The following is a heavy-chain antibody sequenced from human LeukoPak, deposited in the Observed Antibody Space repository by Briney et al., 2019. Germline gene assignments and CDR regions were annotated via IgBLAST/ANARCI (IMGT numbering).Heavy chain of an antibody. J-gene: IGHJ5*02. CDR3: ARVVKYQLLRGLNWFDP. CDR1: GYSFTSYW. D-gene: IGHD2-2*01. V-gene: IGHV5-51*01. Sequence: GESLKISCKGSGYSFTSYWIGWVRQMPGKGLEWMGIIYPGDSDTRYSPSFQGQVTISADKSISTAYMELSRLRSGDTAVYYCARVVKYQLLRGLNWFDPWGQGTLVTVSS. CDR2: IYPGDSDT.